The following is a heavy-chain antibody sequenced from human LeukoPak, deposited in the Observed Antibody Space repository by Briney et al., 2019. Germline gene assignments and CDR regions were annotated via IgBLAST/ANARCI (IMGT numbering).Heavy chain of an antibody. Sequence: PGGSLRLSCAASGFAVSSNYMSWVRQAPGKGLEWVSVIYSGGSTYYADSVKGRFTISRDNSKNTLYLQMNSLRAEDTAVYYCARELSGWYFDYWGQGTLVTVSS. V-gene: IGHV3-53*01. J-gene: IGHJ4*02. CDR3: ARELSGWYFDY. D-gene: IGHD6-25*01. CDR1: GFAVSSNY. CDR2: IYSGGST.